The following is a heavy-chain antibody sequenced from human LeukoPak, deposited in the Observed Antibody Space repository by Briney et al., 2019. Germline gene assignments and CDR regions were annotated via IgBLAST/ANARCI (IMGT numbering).Heavy chain of an antibody. V-gene: IGHV4-34*01. J-gene: IGHJ5*02. CDR3: AIRKYYDILTGYRKIPTSGFDP. Sequence: PSETLSLTCAVYGGSFSYYYWSWIRQPPGKTLEWIAEINHSGSTNYNPSLKSRVTISVDTSTNKFSLKLSSVTAADTAVYYCAIRKYYDILTGYRKIPTSGFDPWGQGTLVTVSS. CDR2: INHSGST. D-gene: IGHD3-9*01. CDR1: GGSFSYYY.